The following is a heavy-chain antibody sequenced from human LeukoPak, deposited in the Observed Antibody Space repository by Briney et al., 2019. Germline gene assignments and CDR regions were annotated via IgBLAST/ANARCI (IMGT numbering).Heavy chain of an antibody. D-gene: IGHD3-22*01. J-gene: IGHJ5*02. Sequence: GGSLRLSCAASGFTFSSYWMSWVRQAPGKGLEWVANIKQDGSEKYYVDSVKGRFTISRDNAKNSLYLQMNSLRAEDTAVYYCARDLQTYYYDSSGYFQYNWFDPWGQGTLVTVSS. CDR1: GFTFSSYW. CDR3: ARDLQTYYYDSSGYFQYNWFDP. V-gene: IGHV3-7*01. CDR2: IKQDGSEK.